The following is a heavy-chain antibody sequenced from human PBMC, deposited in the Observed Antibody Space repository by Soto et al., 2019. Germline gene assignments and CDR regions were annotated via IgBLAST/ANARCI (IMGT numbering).Heavy chain of an antibody. CDR1: GFTFSIFA. D-gene: IGHD3-10*01. V-gene: IGHV3-23*01. CDR2: ISGGGVPT. Sequence: GGSLRLSCAASGFTFSIFAMSWVRQAPGNGLEWVSGISGGGVPTYNADSVKGRFTISRDNSKNTLYLQMNSLRAEDTAVYYCAKDLMVREVIKNYYGMDVWGQGTTVTVSS. J-gene: IGHJ6*02. CDR3: AKDLMVREVIKNYYGMDV.